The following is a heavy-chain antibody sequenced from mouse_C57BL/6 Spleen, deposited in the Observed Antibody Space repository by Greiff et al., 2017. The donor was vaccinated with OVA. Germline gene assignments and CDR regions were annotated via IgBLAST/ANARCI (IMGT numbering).Heavy chain of an antibody. V-gene: IGHV5-16*01. Sequence: EVHLVESEGGLVQPGSSMKLSCTASGFTFSDYYMAWVRQVPEKGLEWVANINYDGSSTYYLDSLKSRFIISRDNAKNILYLQMSSLKSEDTATYYCARGDYDYAMDYWGQGTSVTVSS. CDR2: INYDGSST. CDR3: ARGDYDYAMDY. D-gene: IGHD2-4*01. CDR1: GFTFSDYY. J-gene: IGHJ4*01.